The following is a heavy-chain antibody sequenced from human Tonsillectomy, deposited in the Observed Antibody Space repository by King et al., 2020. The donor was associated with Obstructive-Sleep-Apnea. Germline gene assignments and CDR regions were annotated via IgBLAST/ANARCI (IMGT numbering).Heavy chain of an antibody. CDR2: ISSSSSTI. CDR1: GFTFSSYS. CDR3: ARGFGITMVRGVIITGDAFDI. D-gene: IGHD3-10*01. V-gene: IGHV3-48*04. J-gene: IGHJ3*02. Sequence: VQLVESGGGLVQPGGSLRLSCAASGFTFSSYSMNWVRQAPGKGLEWVSYISSSSSTIYYADSVKGRFTISRDNAKNSLYLQMNSLSAEDTAVYYCARGFGITMVRGVIITGDAFDIWGQGTMVTVSS.